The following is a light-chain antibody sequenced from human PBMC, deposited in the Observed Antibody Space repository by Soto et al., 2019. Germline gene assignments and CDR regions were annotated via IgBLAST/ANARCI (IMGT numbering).Light chain of an antibody. J-gene: IGKJ5*01. CDR1: QGITKS. V-gene: IGKV1D-16*01. Sequence: TKMTQSLSSLPALVGARVTIPCRASQGITKSLAWYQQKPEKAPKPLIDAASNLQSGVPSRLSGRGSGTEFTLTISRLQPEDFATYYCQQYYSYPITFGQGTRLEIK. CDR3: QQYYSYPIT. CDR2: AAS.